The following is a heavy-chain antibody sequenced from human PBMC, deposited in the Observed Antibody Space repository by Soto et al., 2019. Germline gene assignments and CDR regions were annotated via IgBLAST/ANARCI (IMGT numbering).Heavy chain of an antibody. CDR1: GYTFTGYY. J-gene: IGHJ4*02. CDR2: INPNSGGT. V-gene: IGHV1-2*02. D-gene: IGHD1-20*01. CDR3: AKAAVYNWNHDPVYFDY. Sequence: QVQLVQSGAEVKKPGASVKVSCKASGYTFTGYYMHWVRQAPGQGLEWMGWINPNSGGTNYAQKFQGGVTMNKDTAISTAYMELSRLRSDDTAVYYGAKAAVYNWNHDPVYFDYWGQGTLVTVSS.